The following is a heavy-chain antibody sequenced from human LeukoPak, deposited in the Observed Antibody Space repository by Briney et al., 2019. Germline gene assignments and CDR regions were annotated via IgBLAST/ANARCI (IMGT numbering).Heavy chain of an antibody. D-gene: IGHD5-18*01. J-gene: IGHJ6*02. CDR3: ARDQYSYGRQGYYYYGMDV. V-gene: IGHV3-48*01. CDR1: GFTFSSYS. Sequence: PGGSLRLSCAASGFTFSSYSMNWVRQAPGKGLEWVSYISSSSSTIYYADSVKGRFTISRDNAKNSLYLQMNSLRAEDTAVYYCARDQYSYGRQGYYYYGMDVWGQGTTVTVSS. CDR2: ISSSSSTI.